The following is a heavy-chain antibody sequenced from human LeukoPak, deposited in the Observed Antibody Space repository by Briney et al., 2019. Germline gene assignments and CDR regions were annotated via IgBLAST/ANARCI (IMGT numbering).Heavy chain of an antibody. D-gene: IGHD2-15*01. CDR3: ARGPLLDCSGGSCSQGFDP. CDR2: MNPNSGNT. J-gene: IGHJ5*02. CDR1: GYTFTSYD. V-gene: IGHV1-8*03. Sequence: EASVKVSCKASGYTFTSYDINWVRQATGQGLEWMGWMNPNSGNTGYAQKFQGRVTITRNTSISTAYMELSSLRSEDTAVYYCARGPLLDCSGGSCSQGFDPWGQGTLVTVSS.